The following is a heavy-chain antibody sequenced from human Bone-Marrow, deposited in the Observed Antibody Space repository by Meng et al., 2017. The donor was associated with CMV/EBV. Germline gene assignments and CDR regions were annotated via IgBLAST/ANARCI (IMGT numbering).Heavy chain of an antibody. Sequence: GESLKISCAASGFTFSSSEMHWVRQAPGKGLEWVSYISLRGGSIYYADSVKGRFTISSDNAKNSLYLQMNSLRAEDTAVYYCAKDRYSSSWSNIFDYWGQGTLVTVSS. CDR3: AKDRYSSSWSNIFDY. CDR1: GFTFSSSE. CDR2: ISLRGGSI. V-gene: IGHV3-48*03. J-gene: IGHJ4*02. D-gene: IGHD6-13*01.